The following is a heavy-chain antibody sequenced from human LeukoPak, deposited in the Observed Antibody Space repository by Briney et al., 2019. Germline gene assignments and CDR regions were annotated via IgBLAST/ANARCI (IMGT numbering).Heavy chain of an antibody. J-gene: IGHJ5*02. CDR1: GVSFSGYY. V-gene: IGHV4-34*01. D-gene: IGHD4-17*01. CDR3: ASRRRLVTTAFDP. Sequence: SETLSLTCAVYGVSFSGYYWSWIRQPPGKGLEWIGEINHSGSTNYNPSLKSRVTVSVDTSENQFSLKLSSVTAADTAVYDCASRRRLVTTAFDPWGKGTLVTVSS. CDR2: INHSGST.